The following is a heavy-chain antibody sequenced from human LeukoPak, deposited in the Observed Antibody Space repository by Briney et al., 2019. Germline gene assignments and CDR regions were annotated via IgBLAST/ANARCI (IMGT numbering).Heavy chain of an antibody. CDR3: ARDRRYTSSWLLDY. Sequence: GGSLRLSCAASGSTFSSHTMNWVRQAPGKGLEWVANINQDGTETYYVGSVKGRFTISRNNAKNSLYLQMNSPRADDTALYYCARDRRYTSSWLLDYWGQGTLVTVSS. CDR2: INQDGTET. CDR1: GSTFSSHT. D-gene: IGHD6-13*01. V-gene: IGHV3-7*01. J-gene: IGHJ4*02.